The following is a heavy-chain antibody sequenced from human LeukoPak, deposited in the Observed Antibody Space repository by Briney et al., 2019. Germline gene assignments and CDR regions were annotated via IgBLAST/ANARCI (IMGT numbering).Heavy chain of an antibody. J-gene: IGHJ4*02. CDR3: AKQSVATGDFDY. CDR2: IRYDGSNK. CDR1: GFTVSSNY. V-gene: IGHV3-30*02. D-gene: IGHD5-12*01. Sequence: GGSLRLSCAASGFTVSSNYMSWVRQAPGKGLEWVAFIRYDGSNKYYADSVKGRFTISRDNSKNTLYLQMNSLRAEDTAVYYCAKQSVATGDFDYWGQGTLVTVSS.